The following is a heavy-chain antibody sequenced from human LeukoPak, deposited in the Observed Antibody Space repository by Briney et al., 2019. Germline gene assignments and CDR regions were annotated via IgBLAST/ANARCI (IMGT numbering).Heavy chain of an antibody. J-gene: IGHJ5*02. CDR3: ARGQVAARCTNWFDP. V-gene: IGHV1-8*01. CDR1: GYTFTSYD. Sequence: ASVKVSCKASGYTFTSYDINWVRQATGQGLEWMGWMNPNSGNTGYAQKFQGRVTMTRNTSISTAYMELSSLRSEDTAVYYCARGQVAARCTNWFDPWGQGTLVTVSS. CDR2: MNPNSGNT. D-gene: IGHD6-6*01.